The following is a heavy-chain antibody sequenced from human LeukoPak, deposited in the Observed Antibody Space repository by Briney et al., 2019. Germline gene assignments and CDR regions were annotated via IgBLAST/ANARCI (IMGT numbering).Heavy chain of an antibody. D-gene: IGHD1-26*01. CDR3: ARGGGATLARY. V-gene: IGHV3-74*01. Sequence: GGSLRLSCAASGFTFSNYWVHWVRQAPGKGLVWVSRINADGSSTSYADSVKGRFTISRDNAKNTLFLQMNSLRAEDTAVYYYARGGGATLARYWGQGTLVTVSS. CDR2: INADGSST. CDR1: GFTFSNYW. J-gene: IGHJ4*02.